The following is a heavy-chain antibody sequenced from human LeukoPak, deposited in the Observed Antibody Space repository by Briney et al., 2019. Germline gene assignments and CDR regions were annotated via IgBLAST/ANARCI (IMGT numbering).Heavy chain of an antibody. J-gene: IGHJ6*03. Sequence: SETLSLTCAVYGESFSDYYCSWIRQPPGKGLEWIGEINHSGSTNYNPSLKSRVTISVDTSKNQFSLKLSSVTAADTAMYYCARVCIAVAGTLNYYSYMDVWGKGTTVTVSS. D-gene: IGHD6-19*01. V-gene: IGHV4-34*01. CDR1: GESFSDYY. CDR3: ARVCIAVAGTLNYYSYMDV. CDR2: INHSGST.